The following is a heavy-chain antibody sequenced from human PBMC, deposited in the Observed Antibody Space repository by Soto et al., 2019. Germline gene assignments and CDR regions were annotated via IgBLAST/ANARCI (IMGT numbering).Heavy chain of an antibody. CDR1: GGSISSYY. V-gene: IGHV4-59*01. Sequence: SETLSLTCTVSGGSISSYYWSWIRQPPGKGLEWIGYIYYSGSTNYNPSLKSRVTISVDTSKNQFSLKLSSVTAADTAVYYCARKLFRRSVWFDPWGQGTLVTVSS. D-gene: IGHD3-10*01. CDR3: ARKLFRRSVWFDP. J-gene: IGHJ5*02. CDR2: IYYSGST.